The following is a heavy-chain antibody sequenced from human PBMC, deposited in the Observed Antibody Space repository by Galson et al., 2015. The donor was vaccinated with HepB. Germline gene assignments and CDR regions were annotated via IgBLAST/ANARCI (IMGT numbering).Heavy chain of an antibody. D-gene: IGHD3-10*02. CDR2: IDPSDSYT. V-gene: IGHV5-10-1*01. CDR1: GYSFTSYW. CDR3: ARSVRGVIYYYYGMDV. J-gene: IGHJ6*02. Sequence: QSGAEVTKPGESLRISCKGSGYSFTSYWISWVRQMPGKGLEWMGRIDPSDSYTNYSPSFQGHVTISADKSISTAYLQWSSLKASDTAMYYCARSVRGVIYYYYGMDVWGQGTTVTVSS.